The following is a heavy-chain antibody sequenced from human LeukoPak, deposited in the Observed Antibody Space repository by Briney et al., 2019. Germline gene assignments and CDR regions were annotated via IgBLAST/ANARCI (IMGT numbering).Heavy chain of an antibody. CDR2: IRYDGSNK. D-gene: IGHD3-22*01. V-gene: IGHV3-30*02. CDR3: ARGPYYYDSSGYYPFDY. CDR1: GFTFSSYG. J-gene: IGHJ4*02. Sequence: GGSLRLSCAASGFTFSSYGMHWVRQAPGKGLEWVAFIRYDGSNKYYADSVKGRFTISRDNSKNTLYLQMNSLRAEDTAVYYCARGPYYYDSSGYYPFDYWGQGTLVTVSS.